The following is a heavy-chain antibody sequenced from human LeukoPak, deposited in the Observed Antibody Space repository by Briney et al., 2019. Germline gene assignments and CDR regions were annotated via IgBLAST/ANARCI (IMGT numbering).Heavy chain of an antibody. V-gene: IGHV1-46*01. CDR1: GYTFTSCY. Sequence: GASVKVSCKASGYTFTSCYMHWVRQAPGQGLEWMGIINPSGGSTSYAQKFQGRVTMTRDMSTSTVYMELSSLRSEDTAVYYCAREMHGGVVISYVFDYWGQGTLVTVSS. D-gene: IGHD3-3*01. CDR2: INPSGGST. CDR3: AREMHGGVVISYVFDY. J-gene: IGHJ4*02.